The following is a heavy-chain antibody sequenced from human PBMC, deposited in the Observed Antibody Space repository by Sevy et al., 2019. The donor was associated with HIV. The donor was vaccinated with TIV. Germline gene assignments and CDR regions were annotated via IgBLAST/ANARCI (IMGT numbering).Heavy chain of an antibody. D-gene: IGHD2-2*01. CDR3: ARDRADIVVVPAAMYGSYYYYGMDV. Sequence: GGSLRLSCAASGFTFSSYSMNWVRQAPGKGLEWVSSISSSSSYIYYADSVKGRFTISRDNAKNSLYLQINSLRAEDTAVYYCARDRADIVVVPAAMYGSYYYYGMDVWGQGTTVTVSS. CDR2: ISSSSSYI. J-gene: IGHJ6*02. V-gene: IGHV3-21*01. CDR1: GFTFSSYS.